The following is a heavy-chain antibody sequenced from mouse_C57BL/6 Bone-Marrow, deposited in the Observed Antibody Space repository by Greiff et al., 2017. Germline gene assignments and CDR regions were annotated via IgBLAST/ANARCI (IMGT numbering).Heavy chain of an antibody. CDR3: ARCDNYEGYYFDY. CDR1: GYTFTTYP. V-gene: IGHV1-47*01. CDR2: FHPYNDDT. Sequence: VQLQQSGAELVKPGASVKMSCKASGYTFTTYPIEWMKQNHGTSLEWIGNFHPYNDDTKYNEKFKGKATLTVEKSYSTMYLVLSRLAYDDSAVDSSARCDNYEGYYFDYWGQGTTLTVSS. D-gene: IGHD2-12*01. J-gene: IGHJ2*01.